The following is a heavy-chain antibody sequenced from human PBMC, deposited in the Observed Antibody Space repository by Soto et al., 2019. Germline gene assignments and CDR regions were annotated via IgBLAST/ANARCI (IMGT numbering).Heavy chain of an antibody. D-gene: IGHD3-10*01. CDR2: IHNSGST. J-gene: IGHJ3*02. CDR3: ARGEVRGPFDI. CDR1: GGSMNSHDYY. V-gene: IGHV4-30-4*01. Sequence: SETLSLTCTVSGGSMNSHDYYWSWIRQPPGKGLEWIGYIHNSGSTYYNPSLRSRLTISSDMSKNQFSLRLNSVTAADTALYFCARGEVRGPFDIWGQGTKVTISS.